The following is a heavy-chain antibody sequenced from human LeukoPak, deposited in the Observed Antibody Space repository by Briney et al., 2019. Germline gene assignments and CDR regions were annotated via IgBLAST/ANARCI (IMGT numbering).Heavy chain of an antibody. J-gene: IGHJ3*02. D-gene: IGHD4-17*01. CDR1: GFTFSSYS. V-gene: IGHV3-21*01. CDR2: ISSSSCYI. CDR3: ARDLRPPDDYGDYVWARRLNDDAFDI. Sequence: GGSVRLSCAASGFTFSSYSMNWVRQAPGKGLEWVSSISSSSCYIYYADSVKGRFTISRDNGKNSLYLQMNSLRAEDTAVYYCARDLRPPDDYGDYVWARRLNDDAFDIWGQGTMVTVSS.